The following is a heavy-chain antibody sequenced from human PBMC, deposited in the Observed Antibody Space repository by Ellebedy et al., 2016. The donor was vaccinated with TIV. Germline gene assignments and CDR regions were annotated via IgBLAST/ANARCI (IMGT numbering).Heavy chain of an antibody. CDR3: ARDPGELLPGLADY. J-gene: IGHJ4*02. CDR1: GFTFSSYW. V-gene: IGHV3-74*03. Sequence: GGSLRLXXAASGFTFSSYWMHWVRQAPGKGLVWVSRINSEGSTTTYADSARGRFTISRDNAKNTLYLQMNSLRAEDTAVYYCARDPGELLPGLADYWGQGTLVTVSS. CDR2: INSEGSTT. D-gene: IGHD1-26*01.